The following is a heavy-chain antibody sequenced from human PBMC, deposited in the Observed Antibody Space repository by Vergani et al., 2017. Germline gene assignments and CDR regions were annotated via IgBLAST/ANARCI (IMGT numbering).Heavy chain of an antibody. J-gene: IGHJ4*02. V-gene: IGHV1-18*04. CDR3: ARESRITMVRGVIGSSFDY. D-gene: IGHD3-10*01. CDR2: ISAYNGNT. Sequence: QVQLVQSGPEMKQPGASVKVSCKASGYTFFNYGVNWIRRAPGQGLEWMGWISAYNGNTNYAQKLQGRVTMTTDTSTSTAYMELRSLRSDDTAVYYCARESRITMVRGVIGSSFDYWGQGTLVTVSS. CDR1: GYTFFNYG.